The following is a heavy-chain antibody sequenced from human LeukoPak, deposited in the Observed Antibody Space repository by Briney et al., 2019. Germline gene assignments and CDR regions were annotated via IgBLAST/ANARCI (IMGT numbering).Heavy chain of an antibody. D-gene: IGHD3-10*01. CDR1: GGSFSGYY. CDR3: ARSPHRPYYYGSGSYYKSAYYYGTDV. V-gene: IGHV4-34*01. CDR2: INHSGST. J-gene: IGHJ6*02. Sequence: SETLSLTCAVYGGSFSGYYWSWIRQPPGKGLEWIGEINHSGSTNYNPSLKSRVTISVDTSKNQFSLKLSSVTAADTAVYYCARSPHRPYYYGSGSYYKSAYYYGTDVWGQGTTVTVSS.